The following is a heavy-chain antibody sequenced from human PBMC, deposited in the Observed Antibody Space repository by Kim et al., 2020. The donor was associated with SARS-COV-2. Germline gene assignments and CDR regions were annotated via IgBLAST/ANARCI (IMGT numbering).Heavy chain of an antibody. Sequence: GGSLRLSCAASGFTFSSYWMHWVRQAPGKGLVWVSRINSDGCSTSYADSVKGRFTISRDNAKNTLYLQMNSLRAEDTAVYYCARDRGIVATMVYYYYYYGMDVWGQGTTVTVSS. CDR1: GFTFSSYW. CDR2: INSDGCST. CDR3: ARDRGIVATMVYYYYYYGMDV. J-gene: IGHJ6*02. D-gene: IGHD5-12*01. V-gene: IGHV3-74*01.